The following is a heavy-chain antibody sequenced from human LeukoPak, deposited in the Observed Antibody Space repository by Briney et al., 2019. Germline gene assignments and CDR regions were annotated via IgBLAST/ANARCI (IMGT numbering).Heavy chain of an antibody. Sequence: SETLSLTCTVSGGSINNGGYYWSWIRQHPGKGLEWIGYIYYSGSSYYNPSLRSRVTISVDTSKNHFSLKLSSVTAADTAVYYCARSVGLRYFEGYWGQGTLVTVSS. CDR2: IYYSGSS. CDR3: ARSVGLRYFEGY. J-gene: IGHJ4*02. V-gene: IGHV4-31*03. CDR1: GGSINNGGYY. D-gene: IGHD3-9*01.